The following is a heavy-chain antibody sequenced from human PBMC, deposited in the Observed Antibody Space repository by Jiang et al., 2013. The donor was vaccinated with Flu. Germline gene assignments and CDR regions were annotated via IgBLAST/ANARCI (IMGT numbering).Heavy chain of an antibody. Sequence: GSGLVKPSETLSLTCAVYGGSFSGYHWTWVRQSPGKGLEWIGQINHSGSTNYNPSLKSRVTISVDTSKNQISLKLNSVTAADTAVYYCARLGKLQEKYGDYGVLGYWGQGTLVTVSS. CDR1: GGSFSGYH. CDR3: ARLGKLQEKYGDYGVLGY. CDR2: INHSGST. V-gene: IGHV4-34*01. J-gene: IGHJ4*02. D-gene: IGHD4-17*01.